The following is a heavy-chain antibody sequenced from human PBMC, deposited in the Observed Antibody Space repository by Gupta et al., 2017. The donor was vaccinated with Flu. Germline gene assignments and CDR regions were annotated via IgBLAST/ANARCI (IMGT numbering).Heavy chain of an antibody. CDR2: INPNSGGT. V-gene: IGHV1-2*02. J-gene: IGHJ6*02. Sequence: QVQLVQSGAEVKKPGASVKVSCKASGYTFTGYYMHWVRQAPGQGLERMGWINPNSGGTNYAQKFQGRVTMTRDTSISTAYMELSRLRSDDTAVYYCASRYDFWSGRSYGMDVWGQGTTVTVSS. CDR3: ASRYDFWSGRSYGMDV. D-gene: IGHD3-3*01. CDR1: GYTFTGYY.